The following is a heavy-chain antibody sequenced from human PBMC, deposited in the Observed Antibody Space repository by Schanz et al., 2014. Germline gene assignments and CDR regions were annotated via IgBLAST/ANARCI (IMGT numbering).Heavy chain of an antibody. V-gene: IGHV3-33*01. Sequence: QEQLVESGGGVVQPGRSLRLSWAASGLTFSDFGMHGVPQTPVKGLEWVATIWFDGSKTDYADSVKGRFTISRDNSKNTLFLQMSSLRGEDTAVYYCARENLNWEAFDIWGLGTLVIVSS. CDR1: GLTFSDFG. J-gene: IGHJ4*02. CDR3: ARENLNWEAFDI. D-gene: IGHD7-27*01. CDR2: IWFDGSKT.